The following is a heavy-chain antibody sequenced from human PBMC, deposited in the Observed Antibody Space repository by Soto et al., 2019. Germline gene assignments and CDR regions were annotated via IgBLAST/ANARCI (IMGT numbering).Heavy chain of an antibody. V-gene: IGHV4-39*01. D-gene: IGHD4-17*01. Sequence: QLQLQESGPGLVKPSETLSLTCTVSGGSISSSSYYWGWIRQPPGKGLEWIGSIYYSGSTYYNPSLKSRVTISVDTSKNQFSLKLSSVTAADTAVYYCARGPSTDGRKYYFDYWGQGTLVTVSS. CDR2: IYYSGST. J-gene: IGHJ4*02. CDR3: ARGPSTDGRKYYFDY. CDR1: GGSISSSSYY.